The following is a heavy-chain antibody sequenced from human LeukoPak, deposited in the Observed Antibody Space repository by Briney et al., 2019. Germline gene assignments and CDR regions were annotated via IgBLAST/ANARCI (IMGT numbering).Heavy chain of an antibody. CDR1: GGSISSYY. V-gene: IGHV4-59*01. D-gene: IGHD3-10*01. Sequence: SETLSLTCTVSGGSISSYYWSWIRQAPGKGLEWIGYIYYSESTNYNPSLKSRVTISVDTSKNQFSLKLSSVTAADTAVYYCARGMWFDTLFSAFDVWGQGTMVSVSS. CDR2: IYYSEST. J-gene: IGHJ3*01. CDR3: ARGMWFDTLFSAFDV.